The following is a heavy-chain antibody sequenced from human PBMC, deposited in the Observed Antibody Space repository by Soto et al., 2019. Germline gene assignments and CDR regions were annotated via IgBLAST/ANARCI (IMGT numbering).Heavy chain of an antibody. CDR1: GDSMTSGDYS. V-gene: IGHV4-30-2*01. CDR3: ARGDDQYSIDY. Sequence: SETLSLTCTVSGDSMTSGDYSWSWIRQPPGKVLEWLGYIYRTGNTHYSPSLKSRVPLSHDRSKNPSSVELTSLSAADTAGYYWARGDDQYSIDYWGQGTLVTVSS. J-gene: IGHJ4*02. CDR2: IYRTGNT. D-gene: IGHD1-1*01.